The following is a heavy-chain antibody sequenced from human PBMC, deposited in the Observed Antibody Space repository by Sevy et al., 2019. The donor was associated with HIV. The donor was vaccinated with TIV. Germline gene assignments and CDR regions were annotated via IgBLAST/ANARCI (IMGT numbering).Heavy chain of an antibody. J-gene: IGHJ3*01. V-gene: IGHV3-33*01. CDR3: VGGSYKGAFDF. D-gene: IGHD1-26*01. Sequence: GGSLRLSCAASGFTFSSNGMHWVRQAPGKGLEWVAVIWYDGSNKYYADSVKGRFTISRDNSKNPLYLQMNSLRAEDTAVYYCVGGSYKGAFDFWGQGTMVTVSS. CDR1: GFTFSSNG. CDR2: IWYDGSNK.